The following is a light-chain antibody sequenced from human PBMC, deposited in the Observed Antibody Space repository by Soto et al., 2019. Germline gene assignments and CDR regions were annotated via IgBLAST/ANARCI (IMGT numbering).Light chain of an antibody. CDR3: QQYGRSPPRT. Sequence: TLSLSPGERATLSCRASQSVSSSYLARYKQKPGQAPRLLIYGASSRATVIPDRFSGSGSGTDFTLTISRLEPDDFAVYYCQQYGRSPPRTFGQGTKVDIK. J-gene: IGKJ1*01. CDR2: GAS. CDR1: QSVSSSY. V-gene: IGKV3-20*01.